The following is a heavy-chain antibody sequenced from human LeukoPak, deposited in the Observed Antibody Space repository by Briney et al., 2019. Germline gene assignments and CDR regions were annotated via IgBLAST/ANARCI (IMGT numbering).Heavy chain of an antibody. CDR1: GFTFSAFA. J-gene: IGHJ4*02. CDR3: ARPLGSGWFGPFDS. V-gene: IGHV3-23*01. CDR2: VSGSGTNS. Sequence: PGGSLRLSCAASGFTFSAFAINWGRQAPGKALEWVSAVSGSGTNSYYADSVKGRFTISRDNAKNTLYLQMNSLRAEDTAVYYCARPLGSGWFGPFDSWGQGTLVTVSS. D-gene: IGHD6-19*01.